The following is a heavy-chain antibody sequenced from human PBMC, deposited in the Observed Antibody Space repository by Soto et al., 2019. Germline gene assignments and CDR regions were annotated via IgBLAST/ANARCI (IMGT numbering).Heavy chain of an antibody. CDR1: GFTFSDYA. D-gene: IGHD6-19*01. CDR2: VSHDGRNT. V-gene: IGHV3-30*18. CDR3: AKGGRQWLVTSDFNY. Sequence: VQLVESGGGVVQPGRSLRLSCAASGFTFSDYAMHWVRQAPGKGLEWVAVVSHDGRNTHYADTVEGRFTISTDSSKNTVSLEMTRVRGEDTAVSYCAKGGRQWLVTSDFNYWGKGAVVTVSS. J-gene: IGHJ4*02.